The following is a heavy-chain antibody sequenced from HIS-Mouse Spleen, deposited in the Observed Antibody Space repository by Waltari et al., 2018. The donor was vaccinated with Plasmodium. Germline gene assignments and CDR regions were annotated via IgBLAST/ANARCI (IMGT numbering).Heavy chain of an antibody. CDR1: GYTFTGYY. D-gene: IGHD6-13*01. CDR2: INPNSGGT. V-gene: IGHV1-2*02. J-gene: IGHJ1*01. Sequence: QVQLVQSGAEVKKPGASVKVSCKASGYTFTGYYMHWVRWAPGHRLEWMGWINPNSGGTNYAQKFQGRVTMTRDTSISTAYMELSRLRSDDTAVYYCARVLGYKAAAGTFVEYFQHWGQGTLVTVSS. CDR3: ARVLGYKAAAGTFVEYFQH.